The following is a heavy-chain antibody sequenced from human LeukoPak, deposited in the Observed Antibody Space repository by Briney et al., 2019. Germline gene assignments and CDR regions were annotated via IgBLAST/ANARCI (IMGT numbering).Heavy chain of an antibody. CDR3: TRETSSTSYWE. CDR2: INHSGST. V-gene: IGHV4-34*01. J-gene: IGHJ4*02. CDR1: GGSFSGYY. Sequence: KSSETLSLTCAVYGGSFSGYYWSWIRQPPGKGLEWIGEINHSGSTKYNPSLKSRVTISVDTSKNQFSLKLTSVTAADTAVYFCTRETSSTSYWEWGQGTLVTISS. D-gene: IGHD6-6*01.